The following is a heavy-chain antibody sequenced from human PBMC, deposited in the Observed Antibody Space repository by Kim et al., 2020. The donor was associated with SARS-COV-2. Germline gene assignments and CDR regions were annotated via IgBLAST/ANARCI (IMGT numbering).Heavy chain of an antibody. Sequence: GGSLRLSCAASGFTFSSYAMSWVRQAPGKGLEWVSAISGSGGSTYYADSVKGRFTISRDNSKNTLYLQMNSLRAEDTAVYYCAKFNPGYSSSWYPLRYYGMDVWGQGTTVTVSS. CDR2: ISGSGGST. D-gene: IGHD6-13*01. V-gene: IGHV3-23*01. J-gene: IGHJ6*02. CDR3: AKFNPGYSSSWYPLRYYGMDV. CDR1: GFTFSSYA.